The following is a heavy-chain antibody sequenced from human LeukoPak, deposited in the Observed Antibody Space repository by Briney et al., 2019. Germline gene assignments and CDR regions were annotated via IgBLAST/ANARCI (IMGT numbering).Heavy chain of an antibody. CDR3: ARYYDFWSGYPYYYYMDV. CDR1: GFTFSSYS. CDR2: ISSSGSTI. J-gene: IGHJ6*03. V-gene: IGHV3-48*04. D-gene: IGHD3-3*01. Sequence: GGSLRLSCAASGFTFSSYSMNWVRQAPGKGLEWVSYISSSGSTIYYADSVKGRFTISRDNAKNSLYLQMNSLRAEDTAVYYCARYYDFWSGYPYYYYMDVWGKGTTVTVSS.